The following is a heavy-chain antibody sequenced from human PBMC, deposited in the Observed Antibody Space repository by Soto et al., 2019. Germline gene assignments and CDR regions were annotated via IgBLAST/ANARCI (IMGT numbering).Heavy chain of an antibody. V-gene: IGHV1-3*02. CDR2: SNAGNGST. D-gene: IGHD3-16*01. Sequence: ASVPVSCKSSGYTFTSYAMHWVRQAPGQRLEWMGWSNAGNGSTKYSRGFQGRVTITRHTSANTAYMELSRLRYEDMAVYYCVKEGRAGGGGMDVWGQGTTVTVSS. J-gene: IGHJ6*02. CDR1: GYTFTSYA. CDR3: VKEGRAGGGGMDV.